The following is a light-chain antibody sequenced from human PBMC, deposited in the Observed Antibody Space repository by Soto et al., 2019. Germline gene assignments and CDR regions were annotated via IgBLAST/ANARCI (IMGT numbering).Light chain of an antibody. CDR2: AAS. J-gene: IGKJ4*01. Sequence: EIVLTQSPATLSLSPGERATLSCRASRSVGNNLAWYQKKPGQAHGLLIYAASTRATGIPARFSGSGSGTDLTLTISSLEREDVAVYYCQQHADWPLTFGGGTKVEIK. CDR1: RSVGNN. CDR3: QQHADWPLT. V-gene: IGKV3-11*01.